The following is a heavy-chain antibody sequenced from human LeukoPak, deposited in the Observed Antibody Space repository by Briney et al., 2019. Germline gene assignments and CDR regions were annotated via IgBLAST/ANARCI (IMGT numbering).Heavy chain of an antibody. J-gene: IGHJ3*02. CDR2: IIPIFGTA. CDR3: ARDLLSPGVTTGVDAFDI. V-gene: IGHV1-69*13. D-gene: IGHD4-17*01. CDR1: GGTFSSYA. Sequence: SVKVSCKASGGTFSSYAISWVRQAPGQGLEWMGGIIPIFGTANYAQKFQGRVTITADESTSTAYMELSRLRSEDTAVYYCARDLLSPGVTTGVDAFDIWGQGTMVTVSS.